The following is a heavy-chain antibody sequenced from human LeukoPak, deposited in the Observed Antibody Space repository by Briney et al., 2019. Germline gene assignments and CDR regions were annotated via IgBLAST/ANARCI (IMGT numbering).Heavy chain of an antibody. D-gene: IGHD4-17*01. CDR1: GFTFSTYA. CDR2: ISGSGSAT. V-gene: IGHV3-23*01. J-gene: IGHJ3*02. Sequence: GGSLRLSCAASGFTFSTYAMSWVRQAPGKGLEWVSAISGSGSATYYADSVKGRFTISRDNSKNTLYLQMNSLRAEDTAVYYCAKDQYGEAFDIWGPGTMVTVSS. CDR3: AKDQYGEAFDI.